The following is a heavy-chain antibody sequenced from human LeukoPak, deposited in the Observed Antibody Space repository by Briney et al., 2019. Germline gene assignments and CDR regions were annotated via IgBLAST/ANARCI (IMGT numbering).Heavy chain of an antibody. CDR2: INSDGSST. J-gene: IGHJ4*02. Sequence: GGSLRLSCAASGFTFSSYGMSWVRQAPGKGLVWVSRINSDGSSTSYADSVKGRFTISRDNAKNTLYLQMNSLRAEDTAVYYCARGLPYDILTGPFDYWGQGTLVTVSS. D-gene: IGHD3-9*01. CDR1: GFTFSSYG. V-gene: IGHV3-74*01. CDR3: ARGLPYDILTGPFDY.